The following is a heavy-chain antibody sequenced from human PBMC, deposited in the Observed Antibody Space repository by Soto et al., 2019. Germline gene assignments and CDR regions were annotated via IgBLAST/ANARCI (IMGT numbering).Heavy chain of an antibody. D-gene: IGHD2-21*01. Sequence: LSLTCTVSGGSIRSYYWTWIRQPPGKGLEWIGYIYYSGSTNYNPSLKSRVTISVDTSNNQFSLKLSSVTAADTAVYYCARDNITGFIDSRGQGPLVTVSS. CDR2: IYYSGST. CDR1: GGSIRSYY. J-gene: IGHJ4*02. CDR3: ARDNITGFIDS. V-gene: IGHV4-4*08.